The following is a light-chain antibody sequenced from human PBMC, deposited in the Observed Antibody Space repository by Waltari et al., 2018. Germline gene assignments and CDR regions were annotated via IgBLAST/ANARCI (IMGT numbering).Light chain of an antibody. CDR2: DVS. V-gene: IGLV2-14*03. J-gene: IGLJ1*01. Sequence: QSGLTQPASVSGSPGQSITISCTGTSSDVGGYNYVSWYQHHPGRAPKLTIYDVSNRPSGVSNRFSGSKSGNTASLTISGLQAEDEADYYCNSYTTRSTYVFGPGTKVTVL. CDR1: SSDVGGYNY. CDR3: NSYTTRSTYV.